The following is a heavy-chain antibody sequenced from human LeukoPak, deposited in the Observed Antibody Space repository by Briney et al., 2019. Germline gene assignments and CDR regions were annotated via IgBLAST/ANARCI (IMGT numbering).Heavy chain of an antibody. D-gene: IGHD6-19*01. J-gene: IGHJ6*02. CDR2: IWYDGSSK. Sequence: GKSLRLSCAASGFNFRNYGMHWVRQAPGKGLEWVAVIWYDGSSKYYVDSVEGRFTISRDNSKNTLFLEMDSLRAEDTAVYYCARSIAVAGIVSDYYYYGMDVWGQGTTVTVSS. CDR1: GFNFRNYG. V-gene: IGHV3-33*01. CDR3: ARSIAVAGIVSDYYYYGMDV.